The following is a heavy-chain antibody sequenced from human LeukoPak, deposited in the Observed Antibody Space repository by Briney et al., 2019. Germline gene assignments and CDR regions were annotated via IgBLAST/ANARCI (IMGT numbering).Heavy chain of an antibody. Sequence: SETLSLTCAVSGYSISGGYYWGWIRQPPGKGLEWIRSIYHSGSTYCNPSLKSRVTISVDTSKNQFSLKLSSVTAADTAVYYCARGVRFLEWLLLDDAFDIWGQGTMVTVSS. D-gene: IGHD3-3*01. V-gene: IGHV4-38-2*01. CDR2: IYHSGST. J-gene: IGHJ3*02. CDR1: GYSISGGYY. CDR3: ARGVRFLEWLLLDDAFDI.